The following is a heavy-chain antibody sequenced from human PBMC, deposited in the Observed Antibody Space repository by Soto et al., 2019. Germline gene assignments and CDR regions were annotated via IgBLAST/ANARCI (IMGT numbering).Heavy chain of an antibody. CDR3: ARGGVSTRTFDY. CDR1: GYNFTNYW. J-gene: IGHJ4*02. D-gene: IGHD3-3*01. V-gene: IGHV5-51*01. CDR2: IYPSDSDT. Sequence: GESLKISCKVTGYNFTNYWVAWVRQMPGKGLELMGIIYPSDSDTRYRPSFQGQVTISADKSISSAYLQWSSLRASDTAMYYCARGGVSTRTFDYWGQGTPVTVSS.